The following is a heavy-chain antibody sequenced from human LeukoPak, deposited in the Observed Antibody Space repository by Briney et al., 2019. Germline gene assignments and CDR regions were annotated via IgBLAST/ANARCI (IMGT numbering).Heavy chain of an antibody. Sequence: ASVKVSCKVSGYSLSELSMHWGRQAPGKGLEWMGGFDPENGEAVYAQKFQGRVTMTEDTSTDTSYMDLNSLKSEDRAVYYCAAGGVYDLLDSWGQGTLVTLSS. CDR3: AAGGVYDLLDS. CDR2: FDPENGEA. J-gene: IGHJ4*02. D-gene: IGHD2-8*01. V-gene: IGHV1-24*01. CDR1: GYSLSELS.